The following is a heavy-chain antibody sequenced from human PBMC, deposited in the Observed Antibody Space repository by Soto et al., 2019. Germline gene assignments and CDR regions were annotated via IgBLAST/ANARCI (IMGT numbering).Heavy chain of an antibody. CDR2: IYHSGST. J-gene: IGHJ4*02. CDR3: ARERITMIVDY. V-gene: IGHV4-30-2*01. Sequence: PSEALSLTCAVSGGSISSGGYSWSWIRQPPGKGLEWIGYIYHSGSTYYNPSLKSRVTISVDRSKNQFSLKLSSVTAADTAVYYCARERITMIVDYWGQGTLVTVSS. CDR1: GGSISSGGYS. D-gene: IGHD3-22*01.